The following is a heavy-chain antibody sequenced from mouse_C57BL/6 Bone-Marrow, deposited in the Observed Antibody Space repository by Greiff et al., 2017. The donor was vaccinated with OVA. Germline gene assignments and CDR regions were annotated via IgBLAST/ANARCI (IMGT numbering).Heavy chain of an antibody. J-gene: IGHJ2*01. D-gene: IGHD2-3*01. CDR3: TSDGYSVDY. Sequence: VQLKQSGAELVRPGASVKLSCTASGFNIKDYYMHWVKQRPEQGLEWIGRIDPEDGDTEYAPKFQGKATMTADTSSTTAYLQLSSLTSEDTADYYCTSDGYSVDYWGQGTTLTVSS. CDR1: GFNIKDYY. V-gene: IGHV14-1*01. CDR2: IDPEDGDT.